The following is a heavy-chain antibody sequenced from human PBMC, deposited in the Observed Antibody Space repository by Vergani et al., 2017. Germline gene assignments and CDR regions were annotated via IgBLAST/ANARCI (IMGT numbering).Heavy chain of an antibody. Sequence: EVLLVQSGAEVKKPGESLKISCKGSGYIFTTYWIGWVRQMPGKGLEWMGIIYPGDSDTSYSPSFQGQVTISADKSISTAFLQWSSLKASDTAMYYCATFHREVERGEGGYWGQGTLVTVSS. D-gene: IGHD1-1*01. J-gene: IGHJ4*02. CDR2: IYPGDSDT. CDR3: ATFHREVERGEGGY. CDR1: GYIFTTYW. V-gene: IGHV5-51*01.